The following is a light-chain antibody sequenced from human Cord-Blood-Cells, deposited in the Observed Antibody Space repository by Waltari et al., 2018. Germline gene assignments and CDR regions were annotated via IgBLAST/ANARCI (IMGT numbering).Light chain of an antibody. CDR3: QQYYSYPRT. J-gene: IGKJ1*01. V-gene: IGKV1-8*01. CDR1: QGISSS. CDR2: AAS. Sequence: AIRMTQSPSSFSASTGDRVTITCRASQGISSSLALYQQKPGKAPKLLIYAASTLQSGVPSRFSGSGSGTDFTLTISCLQSEDFATYYCQQYYSYPRTFGQGTKVEIK.